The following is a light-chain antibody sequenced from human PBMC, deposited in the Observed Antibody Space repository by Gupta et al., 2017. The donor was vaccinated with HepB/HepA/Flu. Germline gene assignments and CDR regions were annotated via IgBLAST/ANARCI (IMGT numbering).Light chain of an antibody. CDR2: DVT. CDR3: NADTSDKSWV. CDR1: SSDVGGHDY. Sequence: QSALTQPASVSGSPGPPITISCTGTSSDVGGHDYVSWYQQHPGKAPRLIIYDVTNRPSGVSSRFSGSKSGNTASLTISGLQAEDEADDYCNADTSDKSWVFGGGTKVTVL. V-gene: IGLV2-14*01. J-gene: IGLJ3*02.